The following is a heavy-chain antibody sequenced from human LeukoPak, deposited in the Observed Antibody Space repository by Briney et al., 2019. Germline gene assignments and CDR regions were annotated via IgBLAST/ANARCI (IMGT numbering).Heavy chain of an antibody. CDR2: TFYRSKWYY. CDR3: ARAIAIIRGVRNWFDS. V-gene: IGHV6-1*01. D-gene: IGHD3-10*01. CDR1: GDSVSSNDAA. Sequence: SQTLSLTCGISGDSVSSNDAAWSWIRQSPSRGLEWLGRTFYRSKWYYDYAPSVRSRITINPDTSKSQFSLQLDSVTPEDTAVYFCARAIAIIRGVRNWFDSWGPGILVTVSS. J-gene: IGHJ5*01.